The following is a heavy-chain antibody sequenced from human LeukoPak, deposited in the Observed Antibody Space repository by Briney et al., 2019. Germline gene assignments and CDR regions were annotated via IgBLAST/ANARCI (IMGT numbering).Heavy chain of an antibody. CDR3: ARGRPHGNDY. D-gene: IGHD4-23*01. CDR1: GFTFSSYW. Sequence: GGSLRLSCAASGFTFSSYWMNWVRQAPGKRLVWVSRIASDGSSTTYADSVKGRFSISRDNAKNTLYLQMNSLRVEDTAVYYCARGRPHGNDYWGQGTLVTVSS. J-gene: IGHJ4*02. V-gene: IGHV3-74*01. CDR2: IASDGSST.